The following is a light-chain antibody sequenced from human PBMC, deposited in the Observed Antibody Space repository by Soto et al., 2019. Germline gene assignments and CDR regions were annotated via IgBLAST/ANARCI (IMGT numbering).Light chain of an antibody. CDR1: SSDVGSYNL. V-gene: IGLV2-23*01. CDR3: CSYAGSSTVL. CDR2: EGS. Sequence: QSVLTQPASVSGSPGQSITISCTGTSSDVGSYNLVSWYQQHPGKAPKLMIYEGSERPSGVSNRFSGSKSGNTASLTISGLQAEDEADYYCCSYAGSSTVLFGGGTKLTVL. J-gene: IGLJ2*01.